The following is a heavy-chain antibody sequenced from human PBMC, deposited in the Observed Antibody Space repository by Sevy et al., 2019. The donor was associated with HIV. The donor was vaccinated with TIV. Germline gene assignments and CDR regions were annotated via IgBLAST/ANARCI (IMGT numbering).Heavy chain of an antibody. V-gene: IGHV3-30*04. CDR2: ISYDGSNT. D-gene: IGHD3-22*01. CDR1: GFTFSTYA. J-gene: IGHJ4*02. Sequence: GGFLRLSCAASGFTFSTYAMHWVRQAPGKGLEWVAVISYDGSNTYYADSVKGRFTISRDSSKNTLYLQMNSLRAEDTAVYSYARDGGYDSRGYDLSNYWGQGTLVTVSS. CDR3: ARDGGYDSRGYDLSNY.